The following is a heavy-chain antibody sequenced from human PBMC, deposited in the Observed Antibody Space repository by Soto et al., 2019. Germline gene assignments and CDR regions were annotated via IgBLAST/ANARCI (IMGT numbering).Heavy chain of an antibody. CDR1: GFTLTRSA. J-gene: IGHJ4*01. CDR2: ISAGGGGT. D-gene: IGHD6-19*01. Sequence: GGSLRLSCAGSGFTLTRSAVSWVRQAPGKGLEWVSGISAGGGGTYYADSVKGRFTISRDISKNTVYLQMNGLRVEDTAVYYCAKDLGQWVETFDYCGHGTLVTVYS. V-gene: IGHV3-23*01. CDR3: AKDLGQWVETFDY.